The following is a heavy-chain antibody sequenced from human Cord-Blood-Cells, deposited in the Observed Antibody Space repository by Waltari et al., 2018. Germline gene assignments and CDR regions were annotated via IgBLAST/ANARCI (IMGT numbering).Heavy chain of an antibody. CDR3: ARGFRWGNYYDSSGYSYGMDV. CDR2: INPRGST. Sequence: QVQLQQWGAGLLKPSETLSLTCAVYGGSFSGYYWSWIRQPPGKGRGWIGEINPRGSTNYTPSLKSRGTISVDTSKNQFSLKLSSVTAADTAVYYCARGFRWGNYYDSSGYSYGMDVWGQGTTVTVSS. CDR1: GGSFSGYY. J-gene: IGHJ6*02. D-gene: IGHD3-22*01. V-gene: IGHV4-34*01.